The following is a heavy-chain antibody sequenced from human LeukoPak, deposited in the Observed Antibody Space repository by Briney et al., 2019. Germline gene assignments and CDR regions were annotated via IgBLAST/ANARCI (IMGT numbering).Heavy chain of an antibody. CDR3: AKGGSGSNRVYFDY. CDR2: ISTDSLTI. J-gene: IGHJ4*02. CDR1: GFTFSSHA. Sequence: GGSLRLSCAASGFTFSSHAMNWVRQAPGKGLEWISSISTDSLTIKYADFVSGQFTISRDNSNDTLYLQMNSLRAEDTAVYYCAKGGSGSNRVYFDYWGQGTLVTVSS. D-gene: IGHD1-26*01. V-gene: IGHV3-48*01.